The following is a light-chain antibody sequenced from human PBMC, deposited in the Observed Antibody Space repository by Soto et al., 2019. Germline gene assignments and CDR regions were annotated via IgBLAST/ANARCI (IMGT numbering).Light chain of an antibody. Sequence: DIQMTQSPSSLSASVGDRVTITCRASQSISSYLNWYQQKPGKAPKLLIYDASSLQSGVPSRFSGSGSGTDFTLTISSLQPEDSATYYCQQSSSTPPTFGGGTKVDIK. CDR2: DAS. CDR3: QQSSSTPPT. V-gene: IGKV1-39*01. J-gene: IGKJ4*01. CDR1: QSISSY.